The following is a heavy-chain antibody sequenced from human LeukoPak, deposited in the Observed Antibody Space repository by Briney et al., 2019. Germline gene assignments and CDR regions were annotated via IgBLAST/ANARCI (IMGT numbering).Heavy chain of an antibody. J-gene: IGHJ4*02. V-gene: IGHV3-23*01. CDR1: GFTFGSYA. CDR2: ISGSGGST. CDR3: AKDRTATGN. Sequence: GESLKISCAASGFTFGSYAMSWVRQAPGEGLEWVSAISGSGGSTYYADSVKGRFTISRDNSKNTLYLQMNSLRAEDTAVYYCAKDRTATGNWGQGTLVTVSS. D-gene: IGHD1-1*01.